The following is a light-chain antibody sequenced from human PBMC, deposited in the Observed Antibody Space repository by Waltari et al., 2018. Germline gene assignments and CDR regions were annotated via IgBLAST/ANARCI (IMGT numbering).Light chain of an antibody. CDR1: SSDVGYYNY. Sequence: QSALTQPRSVSGSPGQSVTISCTGTSSDVGYYNYVSWYQQQPGKAPKVIIYDVNGPPSGVPDRFSGSKSGNTASLTISGLQAEDEADYYCCSYAGNYLRVFGGGTKLTVL. J-gene: IGLJ2*01. CDR3: CSYAGNYLRV. V-gene: IGLV2-11*01. CDR2: DVN.